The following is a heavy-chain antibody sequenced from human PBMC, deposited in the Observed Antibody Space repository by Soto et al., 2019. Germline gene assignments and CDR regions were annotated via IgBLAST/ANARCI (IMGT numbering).Heavy chain of an antibody. CDR3: ARHGGDSVSIDY. CDR2: IYYSGST. J-gene: IGHJ4*02. D-gene: IGHD3-10*01. Sequence: SEILSLTCTVSGGSISSSSYYWGWIRQPPGKGLEWIGSIYYSGSTYYNPSLKSRVTISVDTSKNQFSLKLSSVTAADTAVYYCARHGGDSVSIDYWGQGTLVTVSS. CDR1: GGSISSSSYY. V-gene: IGHV4-39*01.